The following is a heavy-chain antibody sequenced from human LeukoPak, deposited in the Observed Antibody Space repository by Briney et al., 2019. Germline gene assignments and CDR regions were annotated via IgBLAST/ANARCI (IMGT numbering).Heavy chain of an antibody. V-gene: IGHV5-51*01. CDR2: IYPGDSDT. CDR1: GYSFSTYW. D-gene: IGHD3-10*01. J-gene: IGHJ6*03. CDR3: ARHSLITMVRGVSFYYMDV. Sequence: GESLQISCVGSGYSFSTYWIGWVRQMPGKGLEWMGTIYPGDSDTRYSPSFQGQVTISADKSISTAYLQWSSLKASDTAMYYCARHSLITMVRGVSFYYMDVWGKGTTVTVSS.